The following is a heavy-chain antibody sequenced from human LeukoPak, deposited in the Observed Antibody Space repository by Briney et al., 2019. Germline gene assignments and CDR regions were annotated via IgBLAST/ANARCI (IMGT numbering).Heavy chain of an antibody. D-gene: IGHD3-10*02. J-gene: IGHJ5*02. CDR3: TRENYVPDS. CDR2: ISDGGRAA. V-gene: IGHV3-7*03. CDR1: GYRFSPYW. Sequence: GGCLRLSCAASGYRFSPYWMSWVRQTPGKGLEWVASISDGGRAAYYGDSVRGRFTISRDDARNSLFLQMNGLRADDTAVYYCTRENYVPDSWGQGTLVTVSS.